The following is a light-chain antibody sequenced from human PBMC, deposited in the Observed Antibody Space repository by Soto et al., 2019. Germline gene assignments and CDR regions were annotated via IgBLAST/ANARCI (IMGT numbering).Light chain of an antibody. CDR3: SSYTTSYTVV. CDR1: SSDVGVYNY. J-gene: IGLJ2*01. CDR2: EVS. Sequence: QSVLTQPASVSGSPGQSITISCIGTSSDVGVYNYVSWYQQHPGKAPKLMIYEVSNRPSGVSNRFSGSKSDTTASLTTSGLQAEDEADYYCSSYTTSYTVVFGGGTKVTVL. V-gene: IGLV2-14*01.